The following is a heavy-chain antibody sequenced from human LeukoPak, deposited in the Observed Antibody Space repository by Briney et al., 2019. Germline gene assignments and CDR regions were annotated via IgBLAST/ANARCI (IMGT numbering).Heavy chain of an antibody. D-gene: IGHD4-17*01. CDR3: AADVGHYGDSCGFDP. CDR2: IVVGSGNT. J-gene: IGHJ5*02. V-gene: IGHV1-58*01. Sequence: VKVSCKASGFTFTSSAVQWVRQARGQRLEWIGWIVVGSGNTNYARKFQERVTITRDMSTSTAYMELSSLRSEDTAVYYCAADVGHYGDSCGFDPWGQGTLVTVSS. CDR1: GFTFTSSA.